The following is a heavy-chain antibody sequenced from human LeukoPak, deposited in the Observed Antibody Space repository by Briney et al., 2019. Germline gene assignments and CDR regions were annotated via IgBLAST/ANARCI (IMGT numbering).Heavy chain of an antibody. J-gene: IGHJ6*03. CDR2: TYYRSKWYN. D-gene: IGHD4-17*01. V-gene: IGHV6-1*01. Sequence: SQTLSLTCAISGDSVSSNSAAWNWTRQSPSRGLEWLGRTYYRSKWYNDYAVSVKSRITINPDTSKNQFSLQLNSVTPEDTAVYYCARSTTVTTGPHYYYYYMDVWGKGTTVTVSS. CDR3: ARSTTVTTGPHYYYYYMDV. CDR1: GDSVSSNSAA.